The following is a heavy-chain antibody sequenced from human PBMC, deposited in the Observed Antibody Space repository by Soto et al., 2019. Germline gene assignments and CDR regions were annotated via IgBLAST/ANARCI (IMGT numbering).Heavy chain of an antibody. D-gene: IGHD3-9*01. CDR3: ASGYDILTGYPRGDYYGMDV. CDR2: IYYSGST. CDR1: GGSISSSSYY. Sequence: SETLSLTCTVSGGSISSSSYYWGWIRQPPGKGLEWVGSIYYSGSTYYNPSLKSRVTISVDTSKNQFSLKLSSVTAADTAVYYCASGYDILTGYPRGDYYGMDVWGQGTTVTVSS. V-gene: IGHV4-39*01. J-gene: IGHJ6*02.